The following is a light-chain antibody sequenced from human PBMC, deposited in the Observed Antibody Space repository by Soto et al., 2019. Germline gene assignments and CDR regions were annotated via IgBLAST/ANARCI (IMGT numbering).Light chain of an antibody. CDR2: GAS. J-gene: IGKJ1*01. V-gene: IGKV3-15*01. Sequence: EIVMTQSPATLSVSPGERATLSCRASQSVSSNLAWYQQKPGQAPRLLIYGASSRATGIPARFRGSGSGTEFTLTISSLQSEDFAVYYCQQYKNWPWTFGQGTKVDIK. CDR1: QSVSSN. CDR3: QQYKNWPWT.